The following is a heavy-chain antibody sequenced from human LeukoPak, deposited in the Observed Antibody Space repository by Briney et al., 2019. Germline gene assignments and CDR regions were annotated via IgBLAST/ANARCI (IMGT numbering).Heavy chain of an antibody. CDR2: IYPGDSYT. Sequence: GESLKISCKGSGYSFTSYWIGWVRQLPGKGLEGMGIIYPGDSYTRYSPSIQGQLTISADKSISTAYLQCSSLKASDTAMYYCARRGFGEHLFDPWGQGTLVTVSS. J-gene: IGHJ5*02. CDR1: GYSFTSYW. D-gene: IGHD3-10*01. V-gene: IGHV5-51*01. CDR3: ARRGFGEHLFDP.